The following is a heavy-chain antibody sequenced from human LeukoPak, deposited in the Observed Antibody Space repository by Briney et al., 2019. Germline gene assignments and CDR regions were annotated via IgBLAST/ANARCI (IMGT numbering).Heavy chain of an antibody. CDR3: AKEKRDYGDPGAFDY. V-gene: IGHV3-23*01. Sequence: GGSLRLSCAASGFTFSSYAMSWVRQAPGKGLEWVSAISGSGGSTYYADSVEGRFTISRDNSKNTLYLQMNSLRAEDTAVYYCAKEKRDYGDPGAFDYWGQGTLVTVSS. CDR2: ISGSGGST. D-gene: IGHD4-17*01. J-gene: IGHJ4*02. CDR1: GFTFSSYA.